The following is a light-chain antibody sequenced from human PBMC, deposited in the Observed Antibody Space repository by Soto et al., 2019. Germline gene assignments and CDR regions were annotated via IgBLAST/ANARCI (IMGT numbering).Light chain of an antibody. CDR3: LQHNSYPRT. CDR2: TTS. J-gene: IGKJ1*01. CDR1: QDIRHA. V-gene: IGKV1-6*01. Sequence: AIQMTQSPSSLSASIGDRVTITCRASQDIRHALNWYQQKPGKAPKLLIYTTSSLQGGVPSRFRGSGSGTYFTLTISSLEPEDFATYYCLQHNSYPRTFGQGTKVDIK.